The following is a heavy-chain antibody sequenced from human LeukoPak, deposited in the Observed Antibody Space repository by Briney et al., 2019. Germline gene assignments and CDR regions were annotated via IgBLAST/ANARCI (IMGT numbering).Heavy chain of an antibody. CDR2: IHSSGNT. CDR3: ARDKFFYAYYFDY. J-gene: IGHJ4*02. Sequence: SETLSLICTVSGGSINSYYWSWIRQPAGKGLEWIGRIHSSGNTNYNPSLKSRVTMSVDTSRNQFSLKLNSVTAADTAVYYCARDKFFYAYYFDYWGQGTLVTVSS. V-gene: IGHV4-4*07. D-gene: IGHD2/OR15-2a*01. CDR1: GGSINSYY.